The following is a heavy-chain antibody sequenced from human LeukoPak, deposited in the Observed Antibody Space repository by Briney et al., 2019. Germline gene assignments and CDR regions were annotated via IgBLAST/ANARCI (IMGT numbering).Heavy chain of an antibody. CDR2: IYYSGST. D-gene: IGHD2-8*01. CDR1: GGSISSYY. CDR3: ARGYAIGAFDI. Sequence: SETLSLTCTVSGGSISSYYWSWIRQPPGKGLEWIGYIYYSGSTNYNPSLKSRVTISVDTSKNQFSLKLSSVTAADTAVCYCARGYAIGAFDIWGQGTMVTVSS. V-gene: IGHV4-59*12. J-gene: IGHJ3*02.